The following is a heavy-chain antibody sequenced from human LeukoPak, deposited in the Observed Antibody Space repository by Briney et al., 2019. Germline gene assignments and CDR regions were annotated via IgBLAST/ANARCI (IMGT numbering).Heavy chain of an antibody. CDR2: INPNSGGT. CDR1: GYSFTDYY. CDR3: ARDRITMVRGVDGNNWFDP. J-gene: IGHJ5*02. Sequence: ASVKVSCKTSGYSFTDYYMHWVRQAPGQGLEWMGWINPNSGGTNYAQKFQGRVTMTRDTSISTAYMELSRLRSDDTAVYYCARDRITMVRGVDGNNWFDPWGQGTLVTVSS. D-gene: IGHD3-10*01. V-gene: IGHV1-2*02.